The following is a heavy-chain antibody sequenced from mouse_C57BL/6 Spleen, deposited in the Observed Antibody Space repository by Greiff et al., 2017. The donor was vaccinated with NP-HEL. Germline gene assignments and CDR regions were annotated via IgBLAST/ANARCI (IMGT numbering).Heavy chain of an antibody. CDR2: IWSGGST. CDR1: GFSLTSYG. J-gene: IGHJ1*03. Sequence: VKLMESGPGLVQPSQSLSITCTVSGFSLTSYGVHWVRQSPGKGLEWLGVIWSGGSTDYNAAFISRLSISKDNSKSQVFFKMNSLQADDTAIYYCARGNFDVWGTGTTVTVSS. V-gene: IGHV2-2*01. CDR3: ARGNFDV.